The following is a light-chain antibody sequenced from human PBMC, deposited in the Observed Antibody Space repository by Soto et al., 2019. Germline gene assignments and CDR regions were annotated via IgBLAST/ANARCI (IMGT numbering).Light chain of an antibody. Sequence: QLVLTQPASVSGSPGQSITISCTGTSSDVGAFNFVSWHQQHPGKAPKLMIYNVYDRPSGVSYRFSGSKYGNTASLTISGLQGEDEADYYCSSYTVSRTYVFGTGTKLTVL. CDR2: NVY. V-gene: IGLV2-14*03. CDR1: SSDVGAFNF. CDR3: SSYTVSRTYV. J-gene: IGLJ1*01.